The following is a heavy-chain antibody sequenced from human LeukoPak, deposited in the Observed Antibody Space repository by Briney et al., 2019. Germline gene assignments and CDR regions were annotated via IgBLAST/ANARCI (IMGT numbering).Heavy chain of an antibody. CDR2: ISGSGDST. V-gene: IGHV3-23*01. CDR1: GFTFSDYG. Sequence: GGSLRLSCAASGFTFSDYGMSWVRQAPGKGLEWVSCISGSGDSTYYADSVTGRFTISRDNSQNTLYLQMTSLRAEDTAVYYCAKDPFDSWGQGTLVTVSS. J-gene: IGHJ5*01. CDR3: AKDPFDS.